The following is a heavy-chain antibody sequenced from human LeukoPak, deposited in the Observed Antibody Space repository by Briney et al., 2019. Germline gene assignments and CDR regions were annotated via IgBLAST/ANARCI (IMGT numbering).Heavy chain of an antibody. CDR3: ARSADYGDSYFDY. D-gene: IGHD4-17*01. CDR1: GFTFRSYA. Sequence: GGALRLSCAASGFTFRSYAMHWVRQAPCKGLEGVAVISYDGSNKYYADSVKGRFTISRDNSKNTLYLQMNSLRAEDTAVYYCARSADYGDSYFDYWGQGTLVTVSS. V-gene: IGHV3-30-3*01. CDR2: ISYDGSNK. J-gene: IGHJ4*02.